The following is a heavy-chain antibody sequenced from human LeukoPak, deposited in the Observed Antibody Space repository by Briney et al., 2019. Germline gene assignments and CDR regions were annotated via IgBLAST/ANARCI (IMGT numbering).Heavy chain of an antibody. V-gene: IGHV3-30*02. Sequence: PGGSLRLSCAASGFSFSNNGIHWVRQAPGKGLEWVAFIQSNGNPKYYADSVRGRFTISRDNSKKTCYLRMDSLRVEDTAVYYCAREASTEIIGGMDVRGQGTTVTVTS. CDR3: AREASTEIIGGMDV. CDR2: IQSNGNPK. J-gene: IGHJ6*02. CDR1: GFSFSNNG. D-gene: IGHD2-8*02.